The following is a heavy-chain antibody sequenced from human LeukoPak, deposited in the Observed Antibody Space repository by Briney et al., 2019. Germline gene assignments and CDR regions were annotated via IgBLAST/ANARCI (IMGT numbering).Heavy chain of an antibody. V-gene: IGHV3-11*06. CDR3: ARDGERALDS. J-gene: IGHJ4*02. CDR1: GFTFSDYY. Sequence: GGSLRLSCAASGFTFSDYYMSWIRQAPGKGLEWVSYISTSSSYTNHADSVKGRFAISRDNAKNSLYLQMNSLRVEDTAVYYCARDGERALDSWGQGTLVTVSS. CDR2: ISTSSSYT.